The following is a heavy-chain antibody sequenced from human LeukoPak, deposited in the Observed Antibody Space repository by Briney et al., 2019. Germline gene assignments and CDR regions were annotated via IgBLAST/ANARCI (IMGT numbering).Heavy chain of an antibody. D-gene: IGHD4-17*01. CDR3: ASVNYGDYN. V-gene: IGHV4-30-2*01. Sequence: PSETLSLTCAVYGGSFSGYYWSWIRQPPGKGLEWIGYIYHSGSTYYNPSLKSRVTISVDRSKNQFSLKLSSVTAADTAVYYCASVNYGDYNWGQGTLVTVSS. CDR2: IYHSGST. CDR1: GGSFSGYY. J-gene: IGHJ4*02.